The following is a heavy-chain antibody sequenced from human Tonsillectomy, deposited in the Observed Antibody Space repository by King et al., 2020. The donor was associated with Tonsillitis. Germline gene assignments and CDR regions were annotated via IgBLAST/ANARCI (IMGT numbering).Heavy chain of an antibody. CDR3: AGGGLVRGAIGWFDP. CDR1: GDSVSSNSAG. D-gene: IGHD3-10*01. V-gene: IGHV6-1*01. J-gene: IGHJ5*02. CDR2: IYYRSKWYN. Sequence: VQLQQSGPGLVKPSQTLSLTCAISGDSVSSNSAGWNWIRQSPSRGLEWLGRIYYRSKWYNDYAVSVKSRITINPDTSKNQFSLQLNSVTPEDTAVYYCAGGGLVRGAIGWFDPWGQGTLATVSS.